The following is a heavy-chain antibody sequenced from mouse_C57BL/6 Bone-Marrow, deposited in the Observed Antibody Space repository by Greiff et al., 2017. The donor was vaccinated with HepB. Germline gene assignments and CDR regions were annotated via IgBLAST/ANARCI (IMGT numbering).Heavy chain of an antibody. Sequence: EVMLVESGGGLVQPGGSLKLSCAASGFTFSDYYMYWVRQTPEKRLEWVAYISNGGGSTYYPDTVKGRFTISRDNAKNTLYLQMSRLKSEDTAMYYCARQNYDYSYAMDYWGQGTSVTVSS. CDR2: ISNGGGST. CDR3: ARQNYDYSYAMDY. CDR1: GFTFSDYY. V-gene: IGHV5-12*01. J-gene: IGHJ4*01. D-gene: IGHD2-4*01.